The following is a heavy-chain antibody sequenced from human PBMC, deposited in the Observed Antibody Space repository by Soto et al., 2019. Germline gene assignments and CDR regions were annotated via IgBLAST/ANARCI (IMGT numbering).Heavy chain of an antibody. D-gene: IGHD3-9*01. CDR1: GFSLSTSGVG. CDR3: AHRLLDYDILTGPSFDY. V-gene: IGHV2-5*01. J-gene: IGHJ4*02. CDR2: IYWNDDK. Sequence: SGPTLVNPTHTLTLTCTFSGFSLSTSGVGVGWIRQPPGKALEWLALIYWNDDKRYSPSLKSRLTITKDTSKNQVVLTMTNMDPVDTATYYCAHRLLDYDILTGPSFDYRGKGTLVTVSS.